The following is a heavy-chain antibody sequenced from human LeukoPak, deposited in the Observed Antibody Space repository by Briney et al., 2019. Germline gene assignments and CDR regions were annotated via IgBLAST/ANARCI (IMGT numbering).Heavy chain of an antibody. Sequence: SVNVSCKASGGTFSSYAISWVRQAPGQGLEWMGGIIPIFGTANYAQKFQGRVTITTDESTSTAYMELSSLRSEDTAVYYCAREISSSSSRPTLGDDAFDIWGQGTMVTVSS. J-gene: IGHJ3*02. D-gene: IGHD6-6*01. CDR2: IIPIFGTA. CDR1: GGTFSSYA. CDR3: AREISSSSSRPTLGDDAFDI. V-gene: IGHV1-69*05.